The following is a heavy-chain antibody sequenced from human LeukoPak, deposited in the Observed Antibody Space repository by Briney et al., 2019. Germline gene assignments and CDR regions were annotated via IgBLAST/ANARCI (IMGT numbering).Heavy chain of an antibody. V-gene: IGHV4-59*08. CDR1: TDSMTSYY. Sequence: SETLSLTCSVSTDSMTSYYWSWIRQPPGKGLEWIWYIYYTGRANYNPSLKSRGSISVDTSKNQFSLNLSCVTAADAALVFVSGLPLYYDILTPRYFDLWGRGTLVTVSS. J-gene: IGHJ2*01. D-gene: IGHD3-9*01. CDR2: IYYTGRA. CDR3: SGLPLYYDILTPRYFDL.